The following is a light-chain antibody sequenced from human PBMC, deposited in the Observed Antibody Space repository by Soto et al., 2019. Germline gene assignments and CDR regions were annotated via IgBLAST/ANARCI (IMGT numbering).Light chain of an antibody. J-gene: IGKJ2*01. V-gene: IGKV3-20*01. CDR3: QQYGRSPPRT. CDR2: GAS. CDR1: QSVSSSY. Sequence: EIVLTQSPGTLSLSPGERATLSCRASQSVSSSYLAWYQQKPGQAPRLLIYGASSRATGIPDRFSGSGSGTDFTLTISRLEPEDVAVYYCQQYGRSPPRTFGQGTKLEIK.